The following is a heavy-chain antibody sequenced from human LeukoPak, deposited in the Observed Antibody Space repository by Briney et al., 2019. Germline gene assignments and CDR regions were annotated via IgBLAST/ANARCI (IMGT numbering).Heavy chain of an antibody. V-gene: IGHV4-59*08. CDR2: IYYSGST. J-gene: IGHJ5*02. D-gene: IGHD2-2*01. CDR3: AGLYCSSTSCLDH. Sequence: SETLSLTCTVSGGSISSYYWSWIRQPPGKGLEWIGYIYYSGSTNYNPSLKSRVTISVDTSKNQFSLKLSSVTAADTAVYYCAGLYCSSTSCLDHWGQGTLVTVSS. CDR1: GGSISSYY.